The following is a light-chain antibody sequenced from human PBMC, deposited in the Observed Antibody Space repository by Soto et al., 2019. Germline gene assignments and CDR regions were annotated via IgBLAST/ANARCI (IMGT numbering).Light chain of an antibody. CDR3: CSDAVSSSWV. Sequence: QSVLTQPASVSGSPGQSITISCTGTSSDVGSYNLVSWYQQHPGKAPKLMIYEGSKRPSGVSHRFSGSKSGNTASLTISGLQAEDEADYYCCSDAVSSSWVFGGGTKVTVL. J-gene: IGLJ3*02. CDR1: SSDVGSYNL. V-gene: IGLV2-23*01. CDR2: EGS.